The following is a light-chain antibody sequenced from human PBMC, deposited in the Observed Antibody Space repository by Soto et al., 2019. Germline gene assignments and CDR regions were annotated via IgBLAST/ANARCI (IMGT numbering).Light chain of an antibody. CDR3: QQGHNWPLT. CDR2: VTS. V-gene: IGKV1-12*01. J-gene: IGKJ5*01. Sequence: DIQMTQSPSSVSASVGDRVTITCRATQGXXXXLAWYHQKPGKVTKLLISVTSRLQSGVPSRFSGSASGTDXXXTIDXLQPEDLASYYCQQGHNWPLTFGQGTRLEIK. CDR1: QGXXXX.